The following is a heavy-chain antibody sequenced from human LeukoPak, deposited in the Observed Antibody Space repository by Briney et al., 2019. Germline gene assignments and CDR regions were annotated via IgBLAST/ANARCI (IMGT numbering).Heavy chain of an antibody. CDR1: GFTFDDYA. CDR2: IGWNSGSI. CDR3: AKAGSGWSFDY. D-gene: IGHD6-19*01. V-gene: IGHV3-9*01. J-gene: IGHJ4*02. Sequence: GGSLRLSCAASGFTFDDYAMHWVRQAPGKGLEWVAGIGWNSGSIGYADSVKGRFTISRDNSKNTLYLQINSLRAEDTAVYYCAKAGSGWSFDYWGQGTLVTVSS.